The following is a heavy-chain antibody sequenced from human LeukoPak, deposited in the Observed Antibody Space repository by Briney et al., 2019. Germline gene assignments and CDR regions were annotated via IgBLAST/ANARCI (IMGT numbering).Heavy chain of an antibody. Sequence: PGGSLRLSCAASGFTFSSYAMSWVRQAPGKGLEWVSAISGSGGSTYYADSVKGRFTISRDNSKNTLYLQMNSLRAEDTAVYYCAKGSGSGWYGWLDPWGQGTLVTVSS. V-gene: IGHV3-23*01. CDR2: ISGSGGST. CDR1: GFTFSSYA. J-gene: IGHJ5*02. CDR3: AKGSGSGWYGWLDP. D-gene: IGHD6-19*01.